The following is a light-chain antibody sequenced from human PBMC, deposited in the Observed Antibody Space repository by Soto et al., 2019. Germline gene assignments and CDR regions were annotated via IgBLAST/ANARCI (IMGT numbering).Light chain of an antibody. CDR1: QGISNY. J-gene: IGKJ3*01. CDR2: AAS. CDR3: QKYNFAPFT. V-gene: IGKV1-27*01. Sequence: GDRVTIPCRASQGISNYVSWYQRKPGKAPKLLIYAASTLQSGVSSRFSGSGSGTDFTLTISSLQPEDVATYFCQKYNFAPFTFGPGTNVDIK.